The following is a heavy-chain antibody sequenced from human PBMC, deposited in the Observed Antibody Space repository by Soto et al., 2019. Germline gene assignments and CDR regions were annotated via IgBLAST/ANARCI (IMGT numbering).Heavy chain of an antibody. D-gene: IGHD1-26*01. CDR1: GGSISSGDYY. CDR2: IYYSGST. J-gene: IGHJ5*02. CDR3: ARHWIASTSIVGATTVNWFDP. Sequence: SEILSLTCTVSGGSISSGDYYWSWIRQPPGKGLEWIGYIYYSGSTYYNPSLKSRVTISVDTSKNQFSLKLSSVTAADTAVYYCARHWIASTSIVGATTVNWFDPWGQGTLVTVSS. V-gene: IGHV4-30-4*01.